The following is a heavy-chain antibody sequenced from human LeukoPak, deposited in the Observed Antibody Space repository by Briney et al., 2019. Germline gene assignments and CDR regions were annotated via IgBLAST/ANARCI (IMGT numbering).Heavy chain of an antibody. Sequence: AGSLRLSCAASGFTFSSYWMSWVRQASGKGLEWVANIKQDGSEKYYVDSVKGRFTISRDNAKNSLYLQMNSLRAEDTAVYYCARDTTYYDFWSGYSNFDYWGQGTLVTVSS. J-gene: IGHJ4*02. D-gene: IGHD3-3*01. CDR3: ARDTTYYDFWSGYSNFDY. CDR1: GFTFSSYW. CDR2: IKQDGSEK. V-gene: IGHV3-7*01.